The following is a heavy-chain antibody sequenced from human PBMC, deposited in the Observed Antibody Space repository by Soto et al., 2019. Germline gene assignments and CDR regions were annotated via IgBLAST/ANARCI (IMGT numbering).Heavy chain of an antibody. CDR1: GFTFSNYD. V-gene: IGHV3-33*01. CDR2: VSNDGSNK. Sequence: GGSLRLSCTASGFTFSNYDMHWVRQAPGKGLEWVAGVSNDGSNKYYADSVKGRFTISRDNSKNTLYLQMNSLRAEDTAVYYCARQSYVWGSYRQPMDVWGQGTTVTVSS. J-gene: IGHJ6*02. D-gene: IGHD3-16*02. CDR3: ARQSYVWGSYRQPMDV.